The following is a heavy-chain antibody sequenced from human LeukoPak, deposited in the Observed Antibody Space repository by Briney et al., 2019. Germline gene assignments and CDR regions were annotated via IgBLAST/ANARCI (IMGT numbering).Heavy chain of an antibody. J-gene: IGHJ4*02. CDR1: GFVFSSYA. CDR2: ISGSGGSA. Sequence: GGSLRLSCAASGFVFSSYAMSWARQAPGKGLEWVSAISGSGGSAYYADSVKGRFTISRDNSKNTLYLQMNSLRVEDTAVYYCAKGSMGRCSGNSCYSVYWGQGTLVTVSS. V-gene: IGHV3-23*01. CDR3: AKGSMGRCSGNSCYSVY. D-gene: IGHD5-12*01.